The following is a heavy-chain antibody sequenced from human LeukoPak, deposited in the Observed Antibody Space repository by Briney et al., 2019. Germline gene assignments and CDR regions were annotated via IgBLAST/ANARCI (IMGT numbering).Heavy chain of an antibody. CDR3: ARARCSRTSCNTESDY. V-gene: IGHV3-74*01. J-gene: IGHJ4*02. CDR1: GFTLSPCW. CDR2: INSDGSST. Sequence: GGSLRLSCAAPGFTLSPCWMHWGRQAPGKGLVWVSRINSDGSSTTYADSVKGRFTISRDNTKNTLYLQMNILRAEDTAVYYCARARCSRTSCNTESDYWGQGTLVTVSS. D-gene: IGHD2-2*01.